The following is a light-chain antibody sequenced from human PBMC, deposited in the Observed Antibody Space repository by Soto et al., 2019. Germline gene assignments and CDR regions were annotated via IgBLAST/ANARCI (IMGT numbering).Light chain of an antibody. J-gene: IGKJ1*01. V-gene: IGKV3-20*01. CDR2: GAS. Sequence: EIVLTQSPGTLSLSPVERATLSYSASQSVSSSFLGWYQQKPGQAPRLLIYGASSRATGIPDRFSGSGSGTDFTLSISRLEPEDFAVYYCQHYSDPRTFGQGTKVDIK. CDR1: QSVSSSF. CDR3: QHYSDPRT.